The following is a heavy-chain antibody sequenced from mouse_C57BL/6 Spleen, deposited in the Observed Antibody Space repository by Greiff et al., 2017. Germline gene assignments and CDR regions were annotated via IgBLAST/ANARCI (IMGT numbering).Heavy chain of an antibody. Sequence: QVQLKQPGAELVKPGASVKMSCKASGYTFTSYWITWVKQRPGQGLEWIGDIYPGSGSTNYNEKFKSKATLTVDTSSSTAYMQLSSLTSEDSAVYYCANYDGVEGYFDYWGQGTTLTVSS. CDR3: ANYDGVEGYFDY. V-gene: IGHV1-55*01. CDR2: IYPGSGST. CDR1: GYTFTSYW. D-gene: IGHD1-2*01. J-gene: IGHJ2*01.